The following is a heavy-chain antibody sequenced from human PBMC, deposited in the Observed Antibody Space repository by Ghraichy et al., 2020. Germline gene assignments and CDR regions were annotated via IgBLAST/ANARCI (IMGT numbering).Heavy chain of an antibody. J-gene: IGHJ5*02. Sequence: SETLSLTCAVSGYYIGTGYYWGWVRQSPGKGLEWIGSIYHIGTTHYNPSLNSRVTISLDTVNNQFSLNLQSVTAADTAVYYCARGPAPRYGVDWHSSNWLDPWGQGTLVTVSS. CDR3: ARGPAPRYGVDWHSSNWLDP. D-gene: IGHD3-9*01. CDR2: IYHIGTT. V-gene: IGHV4-38-2*01. CDR1: GYYIGTGYY.